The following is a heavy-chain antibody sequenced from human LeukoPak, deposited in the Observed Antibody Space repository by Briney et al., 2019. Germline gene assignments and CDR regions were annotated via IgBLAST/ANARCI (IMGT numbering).Heavy chain of an antibody. J-gene: IGHJ5*02. CDR2: ISGSGGST. V-gene: IGHV3-23*01. CDR3: AKKTPRQGYCSSTSCYGRSGSWFDP. Sequence: GGSLRLSCAASGFTFSSYAMSWVRQAPGKGLEWVSAISGSGGSTYYADSVKGRFTISRDNSKNTLYLQMNSLRAEDTAVYYCAKKTPRQGYCSSTSCYGRSGSWFDPWGQGTLVTVSS. CDR1: GFTFSSYA. D-gene: IGHD2-2*01.